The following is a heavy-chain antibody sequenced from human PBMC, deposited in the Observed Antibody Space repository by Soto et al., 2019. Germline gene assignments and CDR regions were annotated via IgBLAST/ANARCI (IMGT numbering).Heavy chain of an antibody. D-gene: IGHD2-2*01. Sequence: PGESLKISCKGSGYSFTSYWIGWVRQMPGKGLEWMGIIYPGDSDTRYSPSFQGQVTISADKSINTAYLQWSSLKASDTAMYYCARQFCISTSCYVGSDFRGQGTLVTVSS. CDR3: ARQFCISTSCYVGSDF. V-gene: IGHV5-51*01. CDR2: IYPGDSDT. CDR1: GYSFTSYW. J-gene: IGHJ4*02.